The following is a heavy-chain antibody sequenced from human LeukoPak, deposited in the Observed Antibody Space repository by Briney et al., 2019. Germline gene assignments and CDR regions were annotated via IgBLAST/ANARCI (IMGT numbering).Heavy chain of an antibody. Sequence: PGGSLRLSCAASGFTVSSNYMSWVRQAPGKGLEWVSVIYSGGSTYYADSVKGRFTISRDNSKNTLYLQMNSLRAEDTAVCYCARDVRMWWSGAFDIWGQGTMVTVSS. V-gene: IGHV3-53*01. J-gene: IGHJ3*02. CDR3: ARDVRMWWSGAFDI. CDR2: IYSGGST. D-gene: IGHD2-21*01. CDR1: GFTVSSNY.